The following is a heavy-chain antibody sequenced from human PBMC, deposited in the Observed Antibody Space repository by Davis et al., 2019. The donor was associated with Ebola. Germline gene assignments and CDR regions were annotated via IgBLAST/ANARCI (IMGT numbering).Heavy chain of an antibody. Sequence: GSLRLSCTVSGGSISSSSYYWGWIRQPPGKGLEWIGSIYYSGSTYYNPSLKSRVTISVDTSKNQFSLKLSSVTAADTAVYYCATASGRYYMGFDYWGQGTLVTVSS. CDR1: GGSISSSSYY. CDR2: IYYSGST. V-gene: IGHV4-39*07. J-gene: IGHJ4*02. CDR3: ATASGRYYMGFDY. D-gene: IGHD1-26*01.